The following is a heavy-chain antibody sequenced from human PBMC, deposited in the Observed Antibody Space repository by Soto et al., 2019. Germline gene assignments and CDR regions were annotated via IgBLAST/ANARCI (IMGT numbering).Heavy chain of an antibody. Sequence: PSQTLSLTCGLSGDSVSSNSGAWNWIRHSQSRGLEWLGRTYYRSNWSNDYAISVKSRITINPDTSKNQFSLQLYSVTPEDTAVYYCAREVGFVAGTPHFHFWGQGTLGTGSS. CDR2: TYYRSNWSN. CDR3: AREVGFVAGTPHFHF. CDR1: GDSVSSNSGA. V-gene: IGHV6-1*01. D-gene: IGHD6-19*01. J-gene: IGHJ4*02.